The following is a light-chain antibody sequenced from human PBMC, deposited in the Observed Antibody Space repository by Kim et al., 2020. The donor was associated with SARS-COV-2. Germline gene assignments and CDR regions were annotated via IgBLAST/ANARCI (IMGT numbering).Light chain of an antibody. Sequence: SSELTQDPAVSVALGQTGRITCQGDSLRSYYASWYQQKPGQGPVLVIYGKNNRPSGIPERFSGSSSGNTASLTITGAQAEDEADYYCNSRDSSGNTVVFG. CDR1: SLRSYY. CDR3: NSRDSSGNTVV. CDR2: GKN. V-gene: IGLV3-19*01. J-gene: IGLJ2*01.